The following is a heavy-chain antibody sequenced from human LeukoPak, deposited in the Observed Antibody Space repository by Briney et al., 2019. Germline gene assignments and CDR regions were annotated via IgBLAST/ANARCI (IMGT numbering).Heavy chain of an antibody. V-gene: IGHV1-18*01. CDR3: ASMVFMAPSFPYYYYMDV. J-gene: IGHJ6*03. CDR2: ISVYNSNT. CDR1: GYTFTSYG. D-gene: IGHD2-15*01. Sequence: GASVKVSCKASGYTFTSYGISWVRQAPGQGLEWMGWISVYNSNTNYAQKLQGRVTMTTDTSTSTAYMELRSLRSDDTAVYYCASMVFMAPSFPYYYYMDVWGKGTTVTVSS.